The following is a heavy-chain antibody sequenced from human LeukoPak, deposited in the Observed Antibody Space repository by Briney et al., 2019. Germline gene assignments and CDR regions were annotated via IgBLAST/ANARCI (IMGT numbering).Heavy chain of an antibody. J-gene: IGHJ3*02. D-gene: IGHD3-22*01. CDR1: GFTFSSYS. CDR3: ARDRSPYYYDSSGYDPDAFDI. V-gene: IGHV3-21*01. Sequence: GGSLRLSCAASGFTFSSYSMNWVRQAPGKGLEWVSSINSRSSYISYADAVKGRFTISRDNAKNSLYLQMNSLRAEDTAVYYCARDRSPYYYDSSGYDPDAFDIWGQGTTVTVSS. CDR2: INSRSSYI.